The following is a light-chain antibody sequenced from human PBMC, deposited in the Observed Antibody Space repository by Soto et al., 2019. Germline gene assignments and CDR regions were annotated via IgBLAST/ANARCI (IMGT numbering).Light chain of an antibody. CDR2: GTS. CDR3: EYAGRSIT. Sequence: IGWPSCRGSLSLAPGDRVTLSCMASQSISNNHLAWYQQKPGQAPRLLIHGTSHRATGIADRFSGSGSGTDITLTFSRLEPEDFAVYYCEYAGRSITFGGGTKVDIK. V-gene: IGKV3-20*01. J-gene: IGKJ4*01. CDR1: QSISNNH.